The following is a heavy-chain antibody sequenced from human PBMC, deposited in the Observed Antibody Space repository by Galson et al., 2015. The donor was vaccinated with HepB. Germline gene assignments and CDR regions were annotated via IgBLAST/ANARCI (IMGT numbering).Heavy chain of an antibody. CDR2: ISAYNGNT. J-gene: IGHJ4*02. CDR3: ARAGDIAAAGFFDY. CDR1: GYAFTSYG. Sequence: SVKVSCKASGYAFTSYGISWVRQAPGQGLEWMGWISAYNGNTNYAQKLQGRVTMTTDTSTSTAYMELRSLRSDDTAVYYCARAGDIAAAGFFDYWGQGTLVTVSS. D-gene: IGHD6-13*01. V-gene: IGHV1-18*01.